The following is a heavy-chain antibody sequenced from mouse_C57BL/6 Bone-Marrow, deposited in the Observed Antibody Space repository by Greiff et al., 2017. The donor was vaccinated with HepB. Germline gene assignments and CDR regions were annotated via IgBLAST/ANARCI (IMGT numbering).Heavy chain of an antibody. CDR3: AIWLRLVYYAMDY. Sequence: EVQLVESGPGLVKPSQSLSLTCSVTGYSITSGYYWNWIRQFPGNKLEWMGYISYDGSNNYNPSLKNRISITRDTSKNQFFLKLNSVTTEDTATYYCAIWLRLVYYAMDYWGQGTSVTVSS. V-gene: IGHV3-6*01. CDR2: ISYDGSN. D-gene: IGHD2-2*01. J-gene: IGHJ4*01. CDR1: GYSITSGYY.